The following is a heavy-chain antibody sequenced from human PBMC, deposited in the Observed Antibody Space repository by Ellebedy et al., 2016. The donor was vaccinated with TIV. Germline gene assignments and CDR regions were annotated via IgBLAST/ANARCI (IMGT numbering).Heavy chain of an antibody. J-gene: IGHJ3*02. CDR3: ARVYCSGATCPAAFDI. CDR1: GFTFSNYA. V-gene: IGHV3-74*01. CDR2: IGSDGIGT. Sequence: GESLKISCAASGFTFSNYALSWVRQVPGEGLVWVSRIGSDGIGTSYADSVKGRFTISRDNAKNTLFLQMNSLRAEDTALYYCARVYCSGATCPAAFDIWGQGTMVTVSS. D-gene: IGHD2-15*01.